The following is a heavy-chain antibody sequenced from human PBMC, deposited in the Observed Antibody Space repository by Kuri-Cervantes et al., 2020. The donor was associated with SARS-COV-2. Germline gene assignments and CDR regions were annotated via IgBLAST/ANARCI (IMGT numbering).Heavy chain of an antibody. J-gene: IGHJ6*03. CDR1: GFTFSDYY. CDR3: ARGVAGTPYYYMDV. V-gene: IGHV3-11*01. D-gene: IGHD1-7*01. Sequence: GESLKISCAASGFTFSDYYMSWIHQAPGKGLEWVSYTSSSGSTIYYADSVKGRFTISRDNAKNSLYLQMNSLRAEDTAVYYCARGVAGTPYYYMDVWGKGTTVTVSS. CDR2: TSSSGSTI.